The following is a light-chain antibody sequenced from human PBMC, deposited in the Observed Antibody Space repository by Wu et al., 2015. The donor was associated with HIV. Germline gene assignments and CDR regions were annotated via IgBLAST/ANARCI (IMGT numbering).Light chain of an antibody. V-gene: IGKV3-11*01. Sequence: EIVMTQSPAILSVSPGERATLSCRASQSVGGDLAWYQQKPGQAPRLLIYDASNRATGIPARFSGSGSGTDFTLTISSLEPEDFAVYYCQQRSNWLTFGGGTKVEIK. CDR2: DAS. CDR3: QQRSNWLT. CDR1: QSVGGD. J-gene: IGKJ4*01.